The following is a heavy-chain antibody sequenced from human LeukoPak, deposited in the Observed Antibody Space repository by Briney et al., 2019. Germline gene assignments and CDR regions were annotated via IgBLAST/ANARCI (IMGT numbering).Heavy chain of an antibody. D-gene: IGHD3-10*01. J-gene: IGHJ6*03. CDR1: GFTFSSYG. CDR3: ARARGSGSYYGHDYYYYYYMDV. V-gene: IGHV3-30*03. CDR2: ISCDGSNK. Sequence: GGSLRLSCAASGFTFSSYGMHWVRQAPGKGLEWVAVISCDGSNKYYADSVKGRFTISRDNSKNTLYLQMNSLRAEDTAVYYCARARGSGSYYGHDYYYYYYMDVWGQGTTVTVSS.